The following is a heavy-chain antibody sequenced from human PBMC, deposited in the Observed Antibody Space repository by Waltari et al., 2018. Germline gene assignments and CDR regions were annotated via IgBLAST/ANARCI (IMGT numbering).Heavy chain of an antibody. CDR3: AKGKGITYYYDSSGYYPFEY. Sequence: EVQLLESGGGLVQPGGSLRLSCAASGFTFSSYAMSWVRQAPGKELGWVSAISGSGGSTYYADSVKGRFTISRDNSKNTLYLKMNSLRAEDTAVYYCAKGKGITYYYDSSGYYPFEYWGQGTLVTVSS. CDR1: GFTFSSYA. D-gene: IGHD3-22*01. CDR2: ISGSGGST. V-gene: IGHV3-23*01. J-gene: IGHJ4*02.